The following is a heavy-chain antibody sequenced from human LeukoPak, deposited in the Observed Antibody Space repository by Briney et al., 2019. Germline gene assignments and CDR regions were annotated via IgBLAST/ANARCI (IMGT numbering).Heavy chain of an antibody. CDR1: GFTFSDYI. CDR3: SRDGGEGGNSAFDI. D-gene: IGHD3-16*01. CDR2: IRRGANSYTT. Sequence: GGSLRLSCAASGFTFSDYILDWVRQAPGKGLEWVGRIRRGANSYTTEYAASVKGRFTISRDDSKNSLYLHMNSLKTEDTAVYHCSRDGGEGGNSAFDIWGQGTKVTVSS. V-gene: IGHV3-72*01. J-gene: IGHJ3*02.